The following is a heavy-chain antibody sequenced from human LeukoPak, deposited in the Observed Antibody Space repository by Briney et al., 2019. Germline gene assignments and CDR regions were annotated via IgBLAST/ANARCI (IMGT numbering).Heavy chain of an antibody. V-gene: IGHV3-48*02. CDR3: ARVRGATLSHHYFDY. CDR1: GFXFXXXX. D-gene: IGHD1-26*01. Sequence: GGSLRLSCAXSGFXFXXXXXXXXXXXXXXXXXXXXXIIGSGDLIYYADSXXXRXXXSRDNXKNSLYLQMNSLRDEDTAVYYCARVRGATLSHHYFDYWGQGALVTVSS. CDR2: IIGSGDLI. J-gene: IGHJ4*02.